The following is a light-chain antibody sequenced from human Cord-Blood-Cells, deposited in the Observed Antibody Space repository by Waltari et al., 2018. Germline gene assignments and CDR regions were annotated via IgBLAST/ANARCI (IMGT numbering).Light chain of an antibody. J-gene: IGKJ1*01. Sequence: EIVMTQSPATLSVSPGERATLSCRASQSVSSNLAWYQQKPGQAPRLLIYGASTRATGIPARFSGSGSGKEFTLTISSLQSEDFAVYYCQQYNNWPTTFGQGTKVEIK. CDR2: GAS. CDR3: QQYNNWPTT. CDR1: QSVSSN. V-gene: IGKV3-15*01.